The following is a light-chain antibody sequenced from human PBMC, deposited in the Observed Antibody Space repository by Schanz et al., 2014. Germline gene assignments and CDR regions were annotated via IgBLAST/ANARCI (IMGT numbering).Light chain of an antibody. CDR2: DVS. CDR3: CSYAGSNTWV. J-gene: IGLJ3*02. Sequence: QSALTQPASVSRSPGQSITISCTGTSSDVGSYNYVSWYQQHPGKAPKLIIYDVSVRPSGVPDRFSGSKSVNTASLAVSGLQAEDEADYYCCSYAGSNTWVFGGGTKLTVL. V-gene: IGLV2-8*02. CDR1: SSDVGSYNY.